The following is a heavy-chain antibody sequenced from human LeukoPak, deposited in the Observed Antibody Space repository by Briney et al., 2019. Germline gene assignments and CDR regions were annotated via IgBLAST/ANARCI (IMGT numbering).Heavy chain of an antibody. Sequence: SETLSLTCAVSGASISSGGNSWSWIRQPPGKGLEWIGYIHHSGSTYYNPSLKSRVTISIDKSKNQFSLNLSSVTAADTAVYYCARDRGGRTYYFDYWGQGTLVTVSS. J-gene: IGHJ4*02. V-gene: IGHV4-30-2*01. CDR1: GASISSGGNS. CDR3: ARDRGGRTYYFDY. CDR2: IHHSGST. D-gene: IGHD2-15*01.